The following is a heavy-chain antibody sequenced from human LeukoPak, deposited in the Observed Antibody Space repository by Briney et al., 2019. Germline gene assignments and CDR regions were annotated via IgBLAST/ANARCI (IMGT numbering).Heavy chain of an antibody. CDR3: AKLENQAERGFWSTMIRD. CDR1: GFTFSSYS. Sequence: PGGSLRLSCAASGFTFSSYSMNWVRQAPGKGLEWVSSISSSSSTIYYADSVKGRFTISRDNSKNTLYLQMNSLRAEDTAVYYCAKLENQAERGFWSTMIRDWGQGALVTVSS. V-gene: IGHV3-48*01. J-gene: IGHJ4*02. CDR2: ISSSSSTI. D-gene: IGHD3-22*01.